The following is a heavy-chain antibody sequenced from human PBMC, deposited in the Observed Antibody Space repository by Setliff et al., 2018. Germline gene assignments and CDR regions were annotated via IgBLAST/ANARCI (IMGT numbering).Heavy chain of an antibody. V-gene: IGHV4-4*07. CDR3: AREDYDSSGYYMDY. CDR1: GGSVSGYY. Sequence: SETLSLTCTVSGGSVSGYYWSWIRQPPGKALEWIGGMNARGLTEYSPPLKSRVAMSLDTSKNTASLKLTSVTAGDTAAYFCAREDYDSSGYYMDYWGQGTLVTVSS. J-gene: IGHJ4*02. D-gene: IGHD3-22*01. CDR2: MNARGLT.